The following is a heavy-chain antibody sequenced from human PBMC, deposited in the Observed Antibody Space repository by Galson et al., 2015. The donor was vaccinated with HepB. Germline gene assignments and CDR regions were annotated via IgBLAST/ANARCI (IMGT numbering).Heavy chain of an antibody. CDR1: GYTFISYG. D-gene: IGHD2-2*01. V-gene: IGHV1-18*04. Sequence: SVKVSCKASGYTFISYGISWVRQAPGQGLEXMGWISAYTGNTNYAQKLQGRVTMTTDTATSTAYMELRRLRSDDTAVYYCAREIPPHVVPADYWGQGTLVTVSS. J-gene: IGHJ4*02. CDR2: ISAYTGNT. CDR3: AREIPPHVVPADY.